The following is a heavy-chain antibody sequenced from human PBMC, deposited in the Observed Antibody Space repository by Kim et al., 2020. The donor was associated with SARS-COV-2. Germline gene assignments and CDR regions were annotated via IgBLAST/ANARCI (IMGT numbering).Heavy chain of an antibody. CDR3: ARGDWGSGYFDL. CDR2: VSTNTGNP. V-gene: IGHV7-4-1*02. Sequence: ASVKVSCKASGYSFTRYSMNWVRQAPGQGLEWMGWVSTNTGNPAYAQGFTGRFVFSLDTSVSTAYLQISSLNVEDTAVYYCARGDWGSGYFDLWGRGTLVNVS. D-gene: IGHD7-27*01. J-gene: IGHJ2*01. CDR1: GYSFTRYS.